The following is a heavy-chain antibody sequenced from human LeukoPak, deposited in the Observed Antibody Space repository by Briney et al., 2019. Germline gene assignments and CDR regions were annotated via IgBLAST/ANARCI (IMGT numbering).Heavy chain of an antibody. J-gene: IGHJ4*02. CDR1: GISLSNCG. D-gene: IGHD3-22*01. Sequence: GGSLRLSCAVSGISLSNCGMSGVRQAPGEGLEWVAGISGSGGSTIYADSVKGRFTISRDNPKNTLYLQMNRLRAEDTAVYFCAKRGVVIRVILVGFHKEAYYFDSWGQGALVTVSS. CDR2: ISGSGGST. CDR3: AKRGVVIRVILVGFHKEAYYFDS. V-gene: IGHV3-23*01.